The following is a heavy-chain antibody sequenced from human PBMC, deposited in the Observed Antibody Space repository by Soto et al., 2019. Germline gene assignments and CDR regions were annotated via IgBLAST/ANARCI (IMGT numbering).Heavy chain of an antibody. J-gene: IGHJ6*02. Sequence: PGGSLPLACAASVLTFSSYGMRWVRQAPGKGLDLVAAIWYDGSNKYYADSVKGRFTISRDNSKNTLYLQMNSLRAEDTAVYYCATDRRWYYDFWSGYYLHYYYYGMDVWGQGTTVTVSS. CDR3: ATDRRWYYDFWSGYYLHYYYYGMDV. V-gene: IGHV3-33*01. CDR2: IWYDGSNK. CDR1: VLTFSSYG. D-gene: IGHD3-3*01.